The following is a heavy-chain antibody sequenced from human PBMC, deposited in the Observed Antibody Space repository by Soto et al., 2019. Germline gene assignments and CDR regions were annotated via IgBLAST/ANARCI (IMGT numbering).Heavy chain of an antibody. CDR1: GGSVSSGSYY. Sequence: SETLSLTCTVSGGSVSSGSYYWSWIRQPPGKGLEWIGYIYYSGSTNYNPSLKSRVTISVDTSKNQFSLKLSSVTAADTAVYYCSRGRIAAAGGNWFDPWGQGTLVTVSS. CDR3: SRGRIAAAGGNWFDP. D-gene: IGHD6-13*01. CDR2: IYYSGST. J-gene: IGHJ5*02. V-gene: IGHV4-61*01.